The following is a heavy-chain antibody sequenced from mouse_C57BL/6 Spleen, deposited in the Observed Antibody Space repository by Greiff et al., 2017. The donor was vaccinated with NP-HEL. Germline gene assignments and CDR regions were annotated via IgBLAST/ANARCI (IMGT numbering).Heavy chain of an antibody. CDR3: ARCGDGYSGAY. CDR2: IYPRSGNT. CDR1: GYTFTSYG. Sequence: VKLQESGAELARPGASVKLSCKASGYTFTSYGISWVKQRTGQGLEWIGEIYPRSGNTYYNEKFKGKATLTADKSSSTAYMELRSLTSEDSAVYFCARCGDGYSGAYWGQGTTLTVSS. V-gene: IGHV1-81*01. J-gene: IGHJ2*01. D-gene: IGHD2-3*01.